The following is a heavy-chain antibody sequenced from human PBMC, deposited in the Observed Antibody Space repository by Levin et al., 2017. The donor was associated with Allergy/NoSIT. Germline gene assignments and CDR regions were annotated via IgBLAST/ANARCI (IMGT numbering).Heavy chain of an antibody. CDR1: GGSISSYY. CDR3: ARDHPYYYDSSGYPPPLDAFDI. D-gene: IGHD3-22*01. J-gene: IGHJ3*02. CDR2: IYTSGST. Sequence: SQTLSLTCTVSGGSISSYYWSWIRQPAGKGLEWIGRIYTSGSTNYNPSLKSRVTMSVDTSKNQFSLKLSSVTAADTAVYYCARDHPYYYDSSGYPPPLDAFDIWGQGTMVTVSS. V-gene: IGHV4-4*07.